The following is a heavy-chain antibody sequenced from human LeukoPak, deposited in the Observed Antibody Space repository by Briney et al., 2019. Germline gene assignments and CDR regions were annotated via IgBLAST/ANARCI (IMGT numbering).Heavy chain of an antibody. V-gene: IGHV3-48*03. CDR3: ARVWPELRDAFDI. Sequence: GGSLRLSCAASGFTFSSYEMNWVRQAPGKGLEWVSYISSSGSTIYYADSVKGRFTISRDNAKNSLYLQMNSLRAEDTAVYYCARVWPELRDAFDIWGQGTMVTVSS. CDR1: GFTFSSYE. CDR2: ISSSGSTI. J-gene: IGHJ3*02. D-gene: IGHD1-26*01.